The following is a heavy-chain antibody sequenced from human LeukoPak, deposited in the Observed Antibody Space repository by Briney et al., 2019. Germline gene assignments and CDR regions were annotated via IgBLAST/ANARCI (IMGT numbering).Heavy chain of an antibody. CDR3: ARGRFSTPKTKRTYDYYGMDV. Sequence: ASVKVSCKVSGYTLTELSMHWVRQAPGKGLEWMGGFDPEDGETIYAQKFQGRVTITADESTSTAYMELSSLRSEDTAVYYCARGRFSTPKTKRTYDYYGMDVWGQGTTVTVSS. V-gene: IGHV1-24*01. J-gene: IGHJ6*02. CDR1: GYTLTELS. CDR2: FDPEDGET.